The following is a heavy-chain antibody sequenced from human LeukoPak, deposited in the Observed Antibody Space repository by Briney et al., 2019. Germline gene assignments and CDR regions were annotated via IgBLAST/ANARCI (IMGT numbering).Heavy chain of an antibody. V-gene: IGHV4-39*07. CDR3: ARGWVVGATRDY. Sequence: PSETLSLTCTVSGGSISSSSYYWSWIRQPPGKGLEWIGEINHSGSTNYNPSLKSRVTISVDTSKNQFSLKLSSVTAADTAVYYCARGWVVGATRDYWGQGTLVTVSS. CDR1: GGSISSSSYY. D-gene: IGHD1-26*01. CDR2: INHSGST. J-gene: IGHJ4*02.